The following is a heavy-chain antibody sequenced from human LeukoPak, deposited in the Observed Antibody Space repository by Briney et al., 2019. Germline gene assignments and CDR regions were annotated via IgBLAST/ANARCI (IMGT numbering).Heavy chain of an antibody. CDR1: GYTFISYG. CDR3: ARATVTTKKVDY. V-gene: IGHV1-18*01. CDR2: ISAYNGNT. Sequence: ASVKVSCKASGYTFISYGISWVRQAPGQGLEWMGWISAYNGNTNYAQKLQGRVTMTTDTSTSTAYMELRSLRSDDTAVYYCARATVTTKKVDYWGQGTLVTVSS. J-gene: IGHJ4*02. D-gene: IGHD4-17*01.